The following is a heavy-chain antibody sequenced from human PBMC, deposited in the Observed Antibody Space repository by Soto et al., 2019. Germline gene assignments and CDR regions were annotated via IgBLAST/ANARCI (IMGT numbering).Heavy chain of an antibody. J-gene: IGHJ1*01. D-gene: IGHD6-13*01. CDR3: ARDTSSTSLRAEYFQF. Sequence: LEILSLTCTVSGGSISSYYWSWIRQPPGKGLEWIGSVHHSVTTYYNPSLKGRVTISMDTSKNQFSLRLTSVTAADTAVYYCARDTSSTSLRAEYFQFWGQGTQVTVSS. CDR1: GGSISSYY. CDR2: VHHSVTT. V-gene: IGHV4-59*04.